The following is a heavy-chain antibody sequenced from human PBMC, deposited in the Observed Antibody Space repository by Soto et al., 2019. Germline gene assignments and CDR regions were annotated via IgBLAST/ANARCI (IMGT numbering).Heavy chain of an antibody. Sequence: QVQLQQWGAGLLKPSETLSLTCAVYGGSFSGYYWSWIRQPPGTGLEWIGEINHCGSTNYNPSLKHRVTISVDTSKNQSSLKLSSVTAAVTAVYYCAGNTVTTWRTTGQRSDYWGQGTLVTVSS. CDR3: AGNTVTTWRTTGQRSDY. J-gene: IGHJ4*02. CDR2: INHCGST. CDR1: GGSFSGYY. D-gene: IGHD4-17*01. V-gene: IGHV4-34*01.